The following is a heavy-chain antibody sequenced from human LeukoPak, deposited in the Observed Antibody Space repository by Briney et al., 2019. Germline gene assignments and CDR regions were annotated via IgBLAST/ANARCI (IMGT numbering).Heavy chain of an antibody. J-gene: IGHJ6*03. D-gene: IGHD6-13*01. CDR3: ATGRGREAAAAPYYYYYYYMDV. Sequence: ASVKVSCKASGYTFTSYGISWVRQAPGQGLEWMGWISAYNGNTNYAQKLQGRVTMTTDTSTSTAYMELRSLRSEDTAVYYCATGRGREAAAAPYYYYYYYMDVWGKGTTVTVSS. CDR1: GYTFTSYG. V-gene: IGHV1-18*01. CDR2: ISAYNGNT.